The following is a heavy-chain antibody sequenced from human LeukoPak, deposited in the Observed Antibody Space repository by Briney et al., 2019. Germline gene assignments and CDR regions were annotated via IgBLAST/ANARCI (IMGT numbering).Heavy chain of an antibody. CDR2: IWYDGSNK. Sequence: SGGSLRLSCAASGFTFSSYGMHWVRQAPGKGLEWVAVIWYDGSNKYYADSVKGRFTISRDNSKNTLYLQMNSLRAEDTAVYYCARDSSQRYSYAAFDYWGQGTLVTVSS. D-gene: IGHD5-18*01. V-gene: IGHV3-33*08. CDR3: ARDSSQRYSYAAFDY. CDR1: GFTFSSYG. J-gene: IGHJ4*02.